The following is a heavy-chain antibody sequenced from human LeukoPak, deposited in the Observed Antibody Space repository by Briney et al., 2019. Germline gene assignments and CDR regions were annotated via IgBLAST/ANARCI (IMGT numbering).Heavy chain of an antibody. CDR3: AKENFMSSVTSFDY. V-gene: IGHV3-21*04. J-gene: IGHJ4*02. Sequence: PGGSLRLSCAASGFTFSSYSMNWVRQAPGKGLEWVSSISSSSSYIYYADSVKGRFTISRDNSKNTLSLQMNGLRAEDTAVYYCAKENFMSSVTSFDYWGQGTLVTVSS. CDR2: ISSSSSYI. CDR1: GFTFSSYS. D-gene: IGHD4-11*01.